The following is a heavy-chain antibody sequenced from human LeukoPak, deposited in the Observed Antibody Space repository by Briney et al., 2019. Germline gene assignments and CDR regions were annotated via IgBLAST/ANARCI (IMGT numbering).Heavy chain of an antibody. V-gene: IGHV3-30*18. CDR3: AKDSGGHTYVFDY. J-gene: IGHJ4*02. Sequence: GGSLRLSCAASGFTFSSYGMHWVRQAPGKGLEWVAVISYDGSNKYYGDSVKGRFTISRDNSKNTLYLQMNSLRAEDTAVYYCAKDSGGHTYVFDYWGQGTLVTVSS. CDR2: ISYDGSNK. D-gene: IGHD5-18*01. CDR1: GFTFSSYG.